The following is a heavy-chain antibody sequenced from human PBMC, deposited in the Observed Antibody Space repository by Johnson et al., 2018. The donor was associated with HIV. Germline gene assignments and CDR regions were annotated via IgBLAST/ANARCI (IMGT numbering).Heavy chain of an antibody. V-gene: IGHV3-23*04. J-gene: IGHJ3*02. CDR1: GFTFSSYA. CDR2: LSGSGGST. CDR3: AKDCGRWLQSDAFDI. D-gene: IGHD5-24*01. Sequence: MQLVESGGGLVQPGGSLRLSCAASGFTFSSYAMSWVRQAPGKGMDWVSALSGSGGSTYYADSVKGRFTISRDNSKNTLYLQMNSLRAEDTAVYYCAKDCGRWLQSDAFDIWGQGTMVTVSS.